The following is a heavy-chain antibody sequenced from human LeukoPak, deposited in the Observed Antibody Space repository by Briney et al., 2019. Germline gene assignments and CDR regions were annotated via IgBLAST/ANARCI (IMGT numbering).Heavy chain of an antibody. CDR1: GFTFSTYW. Sequence: GGSLRLSCVASGFTFSTYWMNWVRQAPGKGLERVGTISPDGSDKYYVDSVKGRFTISRDNAKTSLYLQINSLRADDTALYFCARGIVVVVGASDHFDYWAQGTLITVSS. D-gene: IGHD2-15*01. J-gene: IGHJ4*02. V-gene: IGHV3-7*01. CDR2: ISPDGSDK. CDR3: ARGIVVVVGASDHFDY.